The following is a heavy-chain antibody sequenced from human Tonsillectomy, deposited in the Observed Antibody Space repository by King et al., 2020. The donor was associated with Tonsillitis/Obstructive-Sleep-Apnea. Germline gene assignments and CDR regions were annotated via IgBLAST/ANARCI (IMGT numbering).Heavy chain of an antibody. D-gene: IGHD2-2*02. CDR3: ARVDCSSASCYTENWLDL. Sequence: EFQLVQSGAEVKKPGESLRISCKGSGYSFTNYWITWVRQMPGKGLDWMGRIDPSDSYTNYSPSFQGHVTISADKSIKTAYLQWSSLKASDTAMYYCARVDCSSASCYTENWLDLWGQGTLVTVSS. V-gene: IGHV5-10-1*03. CDR2: IDPSDSYT. J-gene: IGHJ5*02. CDR1: GYSFTNYW.